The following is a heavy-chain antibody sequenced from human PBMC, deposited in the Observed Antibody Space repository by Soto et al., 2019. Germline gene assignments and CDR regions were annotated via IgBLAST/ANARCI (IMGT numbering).Heavy chain of an antibody. CDR2: IYYSGST. D-gene: IGHD4-17*01. CDR1: GGSISSYY. V-gene: IGHV4-59*01. CDR3: ARWPPYGGLYYFDY. Sequence: SETLSLTCTVSGGSISSYYWSWIRQPPGKGLEWIGYIYYSGSTNYNPSLRSRVTISVDTSKNQFSLKLSSVTAADTAVYYCARWPPYGGLYYFDYWGQGTLVTVSS. J-gene: IGHJ4*02.